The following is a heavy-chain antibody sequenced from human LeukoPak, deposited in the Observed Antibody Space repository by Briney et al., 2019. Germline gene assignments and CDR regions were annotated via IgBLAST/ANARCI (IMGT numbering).Heavy chain of an antibody. J-gene: IGHJ4*02. D-gene: IGHD5-18*01. CDR1: GGSTSSYY. CDR2: IYYSGST. Sequence: SETLSLTCTVSGGSTSSYYWSWIRQPPGKGLEWIGYIYYSGSTNYNPSLKSRVTISVDTSKNQFSLKLSSVTAADTAVYYCAGETAITERAFDYWGQGTLVTVSS. V-gene: IGHV4-59*01. CDR3: AGETAITERAFDY.